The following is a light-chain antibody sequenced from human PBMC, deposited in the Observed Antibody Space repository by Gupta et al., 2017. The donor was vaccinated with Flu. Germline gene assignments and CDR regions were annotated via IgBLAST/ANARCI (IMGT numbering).Light chain of an antibody. CDR3: GTWDSSLSAL. Sequence: QSVLTQPPSVSAAPGQKVTISCSGSSSNIGNNYVSWYQQLPGTAPKLHIYENNKRPSGIPDRFSGSKSGTSATLGITGLQTGDEADYYCGTWDSSLSALFGTGTKVTVL. CDR1: SSNIGNNY. J-gene: IGLJ1*01. CDR2: ENN. V-gene: IGLV1-51*02.